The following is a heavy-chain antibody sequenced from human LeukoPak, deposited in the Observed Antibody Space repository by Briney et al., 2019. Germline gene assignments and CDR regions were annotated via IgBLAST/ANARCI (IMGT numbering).Heavy chain of an antibody. CDR3: ASDSYSPEYFQH. CDR1: GFSVSNNY. D-gene: IGHD2-15*01. Sequence: GGSLRLSCAASGFSVSNNYMSWVRQAPGKGHEWVSVIYSGGSTFYADSVKGRFNISRDNSKNTLYLQMNSLRAEDTAVYYCASDSYSPEYFQHWGQGTLVTVSS. J-gene: IGHJ1*01. V-gene: IGHV3-66*01. CDR2: IYSGGST.